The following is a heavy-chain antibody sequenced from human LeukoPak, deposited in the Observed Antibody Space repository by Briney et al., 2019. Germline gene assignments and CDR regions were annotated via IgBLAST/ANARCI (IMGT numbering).Heavy chain of an antibody. Sequence: GGSLRLSCAASGFTFSSYAMSWVRQAPGKGLEWVSTISGGGGSTYYADSVKGRFTISRDNSKNTLYLQMNSLRAEDTAMYYCAKLLRGYSHGGFDSWGQGTLVTVSS. CDR3: AKLLRGYSHGGFDS. J-gene: IGHJ4*02. V-gene: IGHV3-23*01. D-gene: IGHD5-18*01. CDR2: ISGGGGST. CDR1: GFTFSSYA.